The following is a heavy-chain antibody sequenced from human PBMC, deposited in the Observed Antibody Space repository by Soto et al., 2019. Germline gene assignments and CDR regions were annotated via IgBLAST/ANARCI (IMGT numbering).Heavy chain of an antibody. D-gene: IGHD3-10*01. CDR2: ISGSGGST. CDR3: AKDYGEGSGSPYYLDY. Sequence: GSLRLSCAASGFTFSSYAMSWVRQAPGKGLEWVSAISGSGGSTYYAGSVTGRFTISRDNSKNTLYLQMSSLRAEDTAVYYCAKDYGEGSGSPYYLDYWGQGTLVTVSS. CDR1: GFTFSSYA. V-gene: IGHV3-23*01. J-gene: IGHJ4*02.